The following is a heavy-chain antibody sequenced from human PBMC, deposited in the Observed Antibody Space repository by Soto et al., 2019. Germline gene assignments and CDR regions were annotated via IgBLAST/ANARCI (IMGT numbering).Heavy chain of an antibody. V-gene: IGHV3-21*01. Sequence: EVQLVESGGGLVKPGGSLRISCAASGFTFSSYSMNWVRQAPGKGLEWVSSISSSSSYIYYADSVKGRFTISRDNAKNSLYLQMNSLRAEDTAVYYCARDTVAAAGIFRWFDPWGQGTLVTVSS. J-gene: IGHJ5*02. CDR2: ISSSSSYI. CDR1: GFTFSSYS. D-gene: IGHD6-13*01. CDR3: ARDTVAAAGIFRWFDP.